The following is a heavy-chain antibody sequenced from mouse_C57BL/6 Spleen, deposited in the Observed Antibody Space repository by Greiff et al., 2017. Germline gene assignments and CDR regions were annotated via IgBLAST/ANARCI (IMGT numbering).Heavy chain of an antibody. CDR1: GYTFTDYE. CDR3: TRFFPYYYGSSYDAMDY. V-gene: IGHV1-15*01. CDR2: IDPETGGT. Sequence: QVQLKESGAELVRPGASVTLSCKASGYTFTDYEMHWVKQTPVHGLEWIGAIDPETGGTAYNQKFKGKAILTADKSSSTAYMELRSLTSEDSAVYYCTRFFPYYYGSSYDAMDYWGQGTSVTVSS. J-gene: IGHJ4*01. D-gene: IGHD1-1*01.